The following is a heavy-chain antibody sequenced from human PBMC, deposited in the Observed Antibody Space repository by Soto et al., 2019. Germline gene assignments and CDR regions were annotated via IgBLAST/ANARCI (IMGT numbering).Heavy chain of an antibody. Sequence: ASVKVSCKASGYTFTSYGISWVRQAPGQGLEWMGWISAYNGNTNYAQKLQGRVTMTTDTSTSTAYMELRSLRSDDTAVYYCARDRVVRESFYYYYGMDVWGQGTTVTVSS. V-gene: IGHV1-18*04. CDR3: ARDRVVRESFYYYYGMDV. D-gene: IGHD3-10*01. J-gene: IGHJ6*02. CDR1: GYTFTSYG. CDR2: ISAYNGNT.